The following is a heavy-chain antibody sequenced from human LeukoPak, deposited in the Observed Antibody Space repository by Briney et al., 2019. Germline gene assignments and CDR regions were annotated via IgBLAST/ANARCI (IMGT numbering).Heavy chain of an antibody. CDR1: GGSFSGYY. D-gene: IGHD6-13*01. V-gene: IGHV4-34*01. CDR2: INHSGST. Sequence: SETLSLTRAVYGGSFSGYYWSWIRQPPGKGLEWIGEINHSGSTNYNPSLKSRVTISVDTSKNQFSLKLSSVTAADTAVYYCARGLRYSSSWFDPWGQGTLVTVSS. CDR3: ARGLRYSSSWFDP. J-gene: IGHJ5*02.